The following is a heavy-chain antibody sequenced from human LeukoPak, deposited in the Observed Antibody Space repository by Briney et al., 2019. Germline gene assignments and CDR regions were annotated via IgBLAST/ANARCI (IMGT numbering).Heavy chain of an antibody. CDR3: ARRGYCGSTSCEKFDY. D-gene: IGHD2-2*01. CDR1: GYTFTSYG. J-gene: IGHJ4*02. Sequence: ASVKVSCKASGYTFTSYGISWVRQAPGQGLEWMGWISAYNGNTNYAQKLQGRVTMTTDTSTSTAYMELRSLRSDDTAVYYCARRGYCGSTSCEKFDYWGQGTLVTVSS. CDR2: ISAYNGNT. V-gene: IGHV1-18*04.